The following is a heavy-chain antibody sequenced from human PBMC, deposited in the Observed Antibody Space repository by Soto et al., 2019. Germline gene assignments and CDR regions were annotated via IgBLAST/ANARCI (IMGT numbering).Heavy chain of an antibody. D-gene: IGHD6-13*01. J-gene: IGHJ6*02. CDR1: GFTFSSYS. CDR3: ARDQLSSSWDYYYYYGMDV. Sequence: EVQLVESGGGLVKPGGSLRLSCEASGFTFSSYSMNWVRQAPGKGLEWVSSISSSSSYIYYADSVKGRFTISRDNAKNSLYLQMNSLRAEDTAVYYCARDQLSSSWDYYYYYGMDVWGQGTTVTVSS. CDR2: ISSSSSYI. V-gene: IGHV3-21*01.